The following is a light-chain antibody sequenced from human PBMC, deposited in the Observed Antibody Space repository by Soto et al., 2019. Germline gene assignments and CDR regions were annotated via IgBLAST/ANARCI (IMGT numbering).Light chain of an antibody. CDR3: QQRKKWPPIT. J-gene: IGKJ5*01. V-gene: IGKV3-11*01. CDR2: DAS. CDR1: QSVSYY. Sequence: EVVLTQSPCTLSLYPGERATLSFRASQSVSYYLAWYQQKPGQAPRLLIYDASIRVTGIPARFSGSGSGTEFTLTISSLQPDDFAVYYCQQRKKWPPITFGQGTLLAI.